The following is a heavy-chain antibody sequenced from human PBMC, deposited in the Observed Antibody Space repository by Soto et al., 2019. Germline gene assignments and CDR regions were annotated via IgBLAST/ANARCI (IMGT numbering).Heavy chain of an antibody. CDR2: IYPGDSDT. Sequence: PGASLKISCKGSGYSFTSYWIGWVRQMPGKGLEWMGIIYPGDSDTRYSPSFQGQVTISADKSISTAYLQWSSLKASDTAMYYCARHLRGTDSHYYYGMDVWGQGTTVTVSS. D-gene: IGHD3-22*01. CDR3: ARHLRGTDSHYYYGMDV. J-gene: IGHJ6*02. CDR1: GYSFTSYW. V-gene: IGHV5-51*01.